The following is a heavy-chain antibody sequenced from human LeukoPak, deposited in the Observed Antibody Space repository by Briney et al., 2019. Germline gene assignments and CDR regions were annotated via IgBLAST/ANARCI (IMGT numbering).Heavy chain of an antibody. D-gene: IGHD2-21*01. CDR1: GYTLTELS. Sequence: ASVKVSCKVSGYTLTELSLHWVRQAQAKGLEWMGGFDPENGETIYAQKFQGTVTMTEDTSTDTAYLELKNLRSEDTAVYYCAKPILWWSPFDYWGQGTLVTVSS. CDR2: FDPENGET. V-gene: IGHV1-24*01. CDR3: AKPILWWSPFDY. J-gene: IGHJ4*02.